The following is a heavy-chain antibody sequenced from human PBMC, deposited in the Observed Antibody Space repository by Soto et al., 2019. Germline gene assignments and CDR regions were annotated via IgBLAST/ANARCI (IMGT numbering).Heavy chain of an antibody. CDR3: ARDVWGTAAAGSYYFDC. D-gene: IGHD6-25*01. CDR2: ISGYNENT. V-gene: IGHV1-18*03. Sequence: GAPVKASCKTAGNTFSNYVFASVRHAPGQGLERMGWISGYNENTNSAQHLQDRITMTTDTFMSTAYMELRSLRPDDMAIYYCARDVWGTAAAGSYYFDCW. CDR1: GNTFSNYV. J-gene: IGHJ4*01.